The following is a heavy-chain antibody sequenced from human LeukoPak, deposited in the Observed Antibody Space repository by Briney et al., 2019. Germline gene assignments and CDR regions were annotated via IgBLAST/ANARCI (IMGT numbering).Heavy chain of an antibody. D-gene: IGHD4-11*01. CDR2: IYYSGST. CDR3: ARVYSNSATFDY. J-gene: IGHJ4*02. V-gene: IGHV4-30-4*01. CDR1: GGSISSGDYY. Sequence: PSETLSLTCTVSGGSISSGDYYWSWIRQPPGKGLEWIGYIYYSGSTYYNPSLKSRVTISVDTSKNQFSPKLSSVTAADTAVYYCARVYSNSATFDYWGQGTLVTVSS.